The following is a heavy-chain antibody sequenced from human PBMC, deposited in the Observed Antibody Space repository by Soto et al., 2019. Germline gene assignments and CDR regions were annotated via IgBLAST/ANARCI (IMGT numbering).Heavy chain of an antibody. Sequence: QPGGFLLVACAASVFTFSIYGMHWVRQAPGKGLDSAEGISYDGSNKYYADSVKGRFTISRDNSKNTLYLQMNSLRAEDTAVYYCAKSIGYCSSTRCYFEYYSYYYGMDVWGQGTPVTVSS. D-gene: IGHD2-2*01. V-gene: IGHV3-30*18. J-gene: IGHJ6*01. CDR1: VFTFSIYG. CDR2: ISYDGSNK. CDR3: AKSIGYCSSTRCYFEYYSYYYGMDV.